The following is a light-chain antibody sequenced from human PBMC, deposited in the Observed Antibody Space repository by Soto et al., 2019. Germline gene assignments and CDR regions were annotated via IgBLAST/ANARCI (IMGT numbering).Light chain of an antibody. J-gene: IGKJ2*01. V-gene: IGKV4-1*01. CDR1: QSVLNTSNKKNY. CDR2: WAS. CDR3: QQYLSLPYT. Sequence: DIVMTQSPDSLAVSLGERATVKCKSSQSVLNTSNKKNYLAWHQHKPGQPPKLLISWASTRESGVPDRFSGSGSGPDFTLTISSLQAEDVAVYYCQQYLSLPYTFGQGTKLEIK.